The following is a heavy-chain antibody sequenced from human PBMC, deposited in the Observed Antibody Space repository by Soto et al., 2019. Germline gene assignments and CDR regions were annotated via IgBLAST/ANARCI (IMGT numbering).Heavy chain of an antibody. CDR1: GGSISSSSYY. CDR3: ARRDGCNRRGAFDI. Sequence: QLQLQESGPGLVKPSETLSLTCTVSGGSISSSSYYWGWIRQPPGKGLEWIGSIYYSGSTYYNPSLKSRVTISVDTSKNQFSLKLSSVTAADTAVYYCARRDGCNRRGAFDIWGQGTMVTVSS. CDR2: IYYSGST. J-gene: IGHJ3*02. V-gene: IGHV4-39*01. D-gene: IGHD2-2*02.